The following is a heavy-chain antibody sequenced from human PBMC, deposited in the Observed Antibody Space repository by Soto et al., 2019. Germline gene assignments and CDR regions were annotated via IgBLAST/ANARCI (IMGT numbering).Heavy chain of an antibody. CDR1: GFTFSSYD. CDR2: IGTAGDT. V-gene: IGHV3-13*01. CDR3: ARGRYGSGRYGLGSDFDY. Sequence: GGSLRLSCAASGFTFSSYDMHWVRQATGKGLEWVSAIGTAGDTYYPGSAKGRFTISSENAKNTLYLQMTSLRAGDTAVYYCARGRYGSGRYGLGSDFDYWGQGTLVTVSS. J-gene: IGHJ4*02. D-gene: IGHD3-10*01.